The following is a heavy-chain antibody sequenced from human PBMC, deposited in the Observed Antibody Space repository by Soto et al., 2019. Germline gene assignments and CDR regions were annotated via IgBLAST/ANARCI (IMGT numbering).Heavy chain of an antibody. CDR2: IYPGDSDT. Sequence: GESLKISCKGSGYSFTSYWIGWVRQMPGKGLEWMGIIYPGDSDTRYRPSFQGQVTISADKSISTAYLQWSRLKASDTAMYYCARLLDTAMAFIDYWGQGTLVTVPQ. V-gene: IGHV5-51*01. CDR1: GYSFTSYW. J-gene: IGHJ4*02. D-gene: IGHD5-18*01. CDR3: ARLLDTAMAFIDY.